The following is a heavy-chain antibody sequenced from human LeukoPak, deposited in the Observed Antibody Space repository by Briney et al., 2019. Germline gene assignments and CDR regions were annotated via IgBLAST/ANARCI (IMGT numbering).Heavy chain of an antibody. D-gene: IGHD3-9*01. CDR3: ARERPDYYRASTGDYKAFEY. V-gene: IGHV3-48*04. Sequence: GGSLRLSCAASGFIFSSYSMNWVRQAPGKGLEWVSYISSSSSTIYYADSLKGRFTISRDNAKHSLYLQMNSLRVEDTAVYFCARERPDYYRASTGDYKAFEYWGQGTLVTVSS. CDR2: ISSSSSTI. J-gene: IGHJ4*02. CDR1: GFIFSSYS.